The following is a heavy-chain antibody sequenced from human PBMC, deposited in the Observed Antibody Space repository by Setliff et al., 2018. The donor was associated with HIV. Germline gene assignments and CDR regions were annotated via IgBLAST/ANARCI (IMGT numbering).Heavy chain of an antibody. Sequence: GGSLRLSCSASGFPFSSFSMHWIRQLPGKGLEYVSGISTEGGETYYRDSVTGRFTISRDNSRSTLYLQMSSVRPEDAAVYYCVKLSSFSTDSRGSYFHDSFDSWGQGTLVTVSS. D-gene: IGHD3-22*01. CDR2: ISTEGGET. CDR3: VKLSSFSTDSRGSYFHDSFDS. CDR1: GFPFSSFS. J-gene: IGHJ4*02. V-gene: IGHV3-64D*08.